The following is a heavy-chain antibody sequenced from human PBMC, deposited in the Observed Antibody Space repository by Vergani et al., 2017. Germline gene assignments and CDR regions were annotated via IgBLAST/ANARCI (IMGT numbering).Heavy chain of an antibody. CDR2: IGTAGDT. J-gene: IGHJ4*02. CDR3: AKIFGWDSSGFDDY. D-gene: IGHD3-22*01. Sequence: EQLVESGGGLVQPGGSLRLSCAASGFTFSTYDMHWVRQATGKGLEWVSAIGTAGDTYYPGSVKGRFTISRDSSKSTLYLEMNSLSVEDTAMYYCAKIFGWDSSGFDDYWGQGTLVTVSS. V-gene: IGHV3-13*01. CDR1: GFTFSTYD.